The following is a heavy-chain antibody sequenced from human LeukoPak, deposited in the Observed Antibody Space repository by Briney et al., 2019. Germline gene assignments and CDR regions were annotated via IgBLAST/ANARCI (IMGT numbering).Heavy chain of an antibody. CDR2: ISGSGGST. V-gene: IGHV3-23*01. J-gene: IGHJ4*02. CDR1: GFTFANYG. D-gene: IGHD2-21*01. CDR3: AKDPYCGGDCYQNLDY. Sequence: GGSLRLSCAASGFTFANYGMSWVRQAPGKGLEWVSAISGSGGSTYYADSVKGRFTISRDNSKNTLYLQMNSLRAEDTAVYYCAKDPYCGGDCYQNLDYWGQGTLVTVSS.